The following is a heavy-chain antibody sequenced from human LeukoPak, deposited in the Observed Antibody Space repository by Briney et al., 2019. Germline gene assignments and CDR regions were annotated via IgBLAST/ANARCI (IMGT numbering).Heavy chain of an antibody. J-gene: IGHJ4*02. D-gene: IGHD3-16*01. CDR3: ARALWGIIPFDY. V-gene: IGHV3-53*01. CDR2: IYPGRST. Sequence: PGGSLRLSCAVSGFTVTSKYMSWVRQAPGKDLEWVSVIYPGRSTYYADSVKGRFTVSRDDSTNTVFLQMTTLRAEDTAIYYCARALWGIIPFDYWGRGPLVTVSS. CDR1: GFTVTSKY.